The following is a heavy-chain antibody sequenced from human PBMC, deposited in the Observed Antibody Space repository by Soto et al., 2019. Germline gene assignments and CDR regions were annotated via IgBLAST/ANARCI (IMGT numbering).Heavy chain of an antibody. V-gene: IGHV4-39*01. D-gene: IGHD1-26*01. CDR1: GGSSNSDDSF. CDR3: ARQLPVGATSWFDP. CDR2: LYYGGST. J-gene: IGHJ5*02. Sequence: PSETMSLTCSVSGGSSNSDDSFWGWVRQSPGKGLEWIESLYYGGSTFYNPSVKSRVTISLDTSKNQFSLRLTSVTAADTAIYYCARQLPVGATSWFDPWGQGTLVTVSS.